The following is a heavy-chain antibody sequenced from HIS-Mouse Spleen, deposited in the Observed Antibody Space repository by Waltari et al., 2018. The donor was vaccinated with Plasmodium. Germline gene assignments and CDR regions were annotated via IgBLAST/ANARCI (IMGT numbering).Heavy chain of an antibody. Sequence: EVQLVESGGGLVQPGGSLRLSCAASGFTVSSDWMSWVRQAPGKGREWVDNKKQDGREKYYVDSVKGRFTISRDNAKNSLYLQMNSLRAEDTAVYYCASSWYWYFDLWGRGTLVTVSS. CDR3: ASSWYWYFDL. CDR1: GFTVSSDW. J-gene: IGHJ2*01. V-gene: IGHV3-7*01. D-gene: IGHD6-13*01. CDR2: KKQDGREK.